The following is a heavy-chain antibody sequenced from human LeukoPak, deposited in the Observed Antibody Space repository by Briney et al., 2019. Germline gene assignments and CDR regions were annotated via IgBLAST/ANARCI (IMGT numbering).Heavy chain of an antibody. V-gene: IGHV1-18*01. J-gene: IGHJ4*02. D-gene: IGHD1-26*01. CDR1: GYTFTSYG. CDR3: ARDPSIVGATTCFDY. Sequence: ASVKVSCKASGYTFTSYGISWVRQAPGQGLEWMGWISAYNGNTNYAQKLQGRVTMTTGTSTSTAYMELRSLRSDDTAVYYCARDPSIVGATTCFDYWGQGTLVTVSS. CDR2: ISAYNGNT.